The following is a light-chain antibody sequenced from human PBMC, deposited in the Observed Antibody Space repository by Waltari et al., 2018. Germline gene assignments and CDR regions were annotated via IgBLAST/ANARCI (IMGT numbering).Light chain of an antibody. CDR3: QHSEA. CDR1: QDVINY. Sequence: DMQMTQSPASLSASVGDRVTITCQPSQDVINYINWYQQKPGKAPQLLIYDAATLKTGVPSRFSGRQSGTYFTLTISGLQPEDVGTYYCQHSEAFGQGTRVEIK. CDR2: DAA. V-gene: IGKV1-33*01. J-gene: IGKJ1*01.